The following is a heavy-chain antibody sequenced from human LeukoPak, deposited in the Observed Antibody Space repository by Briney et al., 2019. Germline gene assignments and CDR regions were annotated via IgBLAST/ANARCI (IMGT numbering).Heavy chain of an antibody. D-gene: IGHD2-8*01. CDR3: ARDRTGPPPVLTPFDY. J-gene: IGHJ4*02. CDR2: INWNGDTT. Sequence: GGSLRLSCAASGFTFDDYGMSWVRQAPGKGLEWVSTINWNGDTTAYADSVKGRFTISRDNAKNSLYLQMNSLRAEDTALYYCARDRTGPPPVLTPFDYGGQGTRVTVSS. CDR1: GFTFDDYG. V-gene: IGHV3-20*04.